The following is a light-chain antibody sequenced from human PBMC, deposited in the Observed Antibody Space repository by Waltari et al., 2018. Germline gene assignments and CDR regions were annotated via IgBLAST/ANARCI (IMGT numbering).Light chain of an antibody. Sequence: EIVLTQSPATLSLSPGERATLSCRASESIGRYLAWYQQKPGQATRLLIYDASNRATGIPVRFTGSGSGTDFTLAISSLETDDFALYYCQHRSNWPAFGQGTRLEIK. CDR2: DAS. CDR1: ESIGRY. CDR3: QHRSNWPA. J-gene: IGKJ5*01. V-gene: IGKV3-11*01.